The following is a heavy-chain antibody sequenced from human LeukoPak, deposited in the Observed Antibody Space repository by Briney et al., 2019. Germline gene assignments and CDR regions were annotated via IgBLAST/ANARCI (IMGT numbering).Heavy chain of an antibody. CDR2: IYYSGST. Sequence: SETLSLTCTVSGGSISSYYWSWIRQPPGKGLEWIGYIYYSGSTNYNPSLKSRVTISVDTSKNQFSLRLSSVTAADTAVYYCASHGTHYYYDSSGSFDYWGQGTLVTVSS. CDR1: GGSISSYY. D-gene: IGHD3-22*01. CDR3: ASHGTHYYYDSSGSFDY. J-gene: IGHJ4*02. V-gene: IGHV4-59*08.